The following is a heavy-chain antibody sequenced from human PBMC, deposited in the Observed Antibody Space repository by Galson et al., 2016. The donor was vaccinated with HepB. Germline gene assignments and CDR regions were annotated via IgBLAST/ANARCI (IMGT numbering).Heavy chain of an antibody. Sequence: SLRLSCAASGFTFSSYGMHWVRQAPGKGLEWVASISTRRTTYYSDSVQGRFTISRDNSNNTLYLQMNGLRAEDTAVYYCAKERLVRQIFDHWGQGTLLTVSS. V-gene: IGHV3-23*01. CDR3: AKERLVRQIFDH. J-gene: IGHJ4*02. CDR1: GFTFSSYG. CDR2: ISTRRTT. D-gene: IGHD1-1*01.